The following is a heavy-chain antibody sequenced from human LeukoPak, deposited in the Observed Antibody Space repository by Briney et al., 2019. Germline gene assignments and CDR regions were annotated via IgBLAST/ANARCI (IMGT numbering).Heavy chain of an antibody. Sequence: SVKVSCKASGGTFSSYAISWVRQAPGQGLEWMGRIIPIFGTANYAQKFQGRVTITTDESTSTAYMELSSLRSEGTAVYYCARDIISSGRLNWFDPWGQGTLVTVSS. D-gene: IGHD6-19*01. J-gene: IGHJ5*02. V-gene: IGHV1-69*05. CDR3: ARDIISSGRLNWFDP. CDR1: GGTFSSYA. CDR2: IIPIFGTA.